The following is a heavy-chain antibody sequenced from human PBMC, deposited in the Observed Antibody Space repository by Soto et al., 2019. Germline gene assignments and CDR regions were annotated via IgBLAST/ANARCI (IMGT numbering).Heavy chain of an antibody. CDR1: GGSISGGVHS. D-gene: IGHD2-8*01. Sequence: QVQLQESGPGLVKPSETLSLTCTVSGGSISGGVHSWRWIRQPPGNGLEWIGHIFDSGSTYYNPSLKSRLTISVDTSKNQFSLRLSSVTAADTAVYYCAREIMPLTNDWYFDLWGRGTLVTVSS. CDR3: AREIMPLTNDWYFDL. J-gene: IGHJ2*01. CDR2: IFDSGST. V-gene: IGHV4-30-4*01.